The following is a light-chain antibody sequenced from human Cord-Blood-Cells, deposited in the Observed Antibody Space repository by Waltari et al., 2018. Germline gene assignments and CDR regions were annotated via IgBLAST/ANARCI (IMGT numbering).Light chain of an antibody. Sequence: DIVMTQSPDSLAVSLGERATINCKSSQSVLYSSNNKNYLAWYQQKPGQPPKLLIYRASTRESGVPERFSGGGSGTDFTLTISSLQAEYVAVDYCQQYYSTPYTFGQGTKLEIK. J-gene: IGKJ2*01. V-gene: IGKV4-1*01. CDR1: QSVLYSSNNKNY. CDR2: RAS. CDR3: QQYYSTPYT.